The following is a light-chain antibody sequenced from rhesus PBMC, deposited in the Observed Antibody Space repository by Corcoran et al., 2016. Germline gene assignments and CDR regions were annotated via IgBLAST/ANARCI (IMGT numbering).Light chain of an antibody. J-gene: IGKJ2*01. Sequence: EIVMTQSPATLSLSPGETATLPCRASESVGSYLAWYQQKPGQAPNSLGHSEFFRATGIPDRFSGSGSRTEFTLTISSLEPEDVGVYHCQQYNDLYSFGQGTKVEIK. CDR3: QQYNDLYS. CDR1: ESVGSY. CDR2: SEF. V-gene: IGKV3-40*02.